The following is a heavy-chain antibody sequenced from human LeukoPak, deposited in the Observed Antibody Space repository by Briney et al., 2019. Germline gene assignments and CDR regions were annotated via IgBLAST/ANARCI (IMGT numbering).Heavy chain of an antibody. D-gene: IGHD6-13*01. CDR3: ARGPLHSSSWYFDY. V-gene: IGHV4-59*01. CDR2: IYYTGSS. J-gene: IGHJ4*02. CDR1: GGSISSYY. Sequence: NPSETLSLTCTVSGGSISSYYWSWIRQPPGKRLEWIGYIYYTGSSNYNPSLKSRVTISVDTSKNQFSLKLRFVTAADTAAYYCARGPLHSSSWYFDYWGQGTLVTVSS.